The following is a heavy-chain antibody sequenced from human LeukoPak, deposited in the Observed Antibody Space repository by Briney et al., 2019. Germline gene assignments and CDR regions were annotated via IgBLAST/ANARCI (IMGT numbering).Heavy chain of an antibody. CDR3: AKDDGGDTDYYYVDV. CDR2: ISGSGGST. V-gene: IGHV3-23*01. CDR1: GFTFSSYA. Sequence: PGGSLRLSCAASGFTFSSYAMSWVRQAPGKGLEWVSAISGSGGSTYYADSVKGRFTISRDNSKNTLYLQMNSLRAEDTAVYYCAKDDGGDTDYYYVDVWGKGTTVTVSS. J-gene: IGHJ6*03. D-gene: IGHD3-16*01.